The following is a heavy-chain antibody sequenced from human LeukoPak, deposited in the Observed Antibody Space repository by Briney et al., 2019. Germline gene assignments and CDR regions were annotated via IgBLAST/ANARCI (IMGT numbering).Heavy chain of an antibody. CDR2: IIPIFGTA. D-gene: IGHD3-10*01. J-gene: IGHJ3*02. V-gene: IGHV1-69*06. Sequence: ASVKVSCKASGGTFSSYAISWVRQAPGQGLEWVGGIIPIFGTANYAQKFQGRVTITADKSTSTAYMELSSLRSEDTAVYYCARDRADAFDIWGQGTMVTVSS. CDR3: ARDRADAFDI. CDR1: GGTFSSYA.